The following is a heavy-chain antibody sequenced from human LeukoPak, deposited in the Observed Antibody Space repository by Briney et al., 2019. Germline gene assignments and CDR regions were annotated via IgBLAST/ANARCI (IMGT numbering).Heavy chain of an antibody. D-gene: IGHD4-11*01. J-gene: IGHJ4*02. CDR3: ARDSWAHPDDNSNPWYFDY. V-gene: IGHV1-2*04. CDR1: GYTFTDYY. Sequence: ATAKISCKASGYTFTDYYIHWVRQAPGQGLEWMGWINPNSGGTNYAQKFQDWVTMTRDTSIGTAYMELRRLRSEDTAVYYCARDSWAHPDDNSNPWYFDYWGQGTLVTVSS. CDR2: INPNSGGT.